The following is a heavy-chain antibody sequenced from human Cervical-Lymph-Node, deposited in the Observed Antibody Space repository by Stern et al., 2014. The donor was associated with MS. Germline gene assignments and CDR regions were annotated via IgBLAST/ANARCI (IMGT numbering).Heavy chain of an antibody. D-gene: IGHD3-3*01. CDR1: GFTFNNYS. J-gene: IGHJ3*02. V-gene: IGHV3-21*01. CDR2: ISSSSSYI. Sequence: EVQLLESGGGLVKPGGSLRLSCAASGFTFNNYSMNWVRQAPGKGLEWVSSISSSSSYIYYADSLKGRFTISRDNAKNSLYLQMNSLRAEDTAIYYCARDTARVFGAFDIWGQGTMVTVSS. CDR3: ARDTARVFGAFDI.